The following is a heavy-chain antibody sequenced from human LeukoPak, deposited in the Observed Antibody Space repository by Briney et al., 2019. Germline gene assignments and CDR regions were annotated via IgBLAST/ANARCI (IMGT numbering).Heavy chain of an antibody. J-gene: IGHJ4*02. Sequence: GGSLRLSCAVSGITLSNYGMSWVRQAPGKGLEWVAGISDSGGSTSYADSVKGRFTISRDNPKNTLYLQVNSLRAEDTAVYFCAKRGVVIRVILVGLHKAGYYFDSWGQGALVTVSS. CDR1: GITLSNYG. CDR3: AKRGVVIRVILVGLHKAGYYFDS. D-gene: IGHD3-22*01. V-gene: IGHV3-23*01. CDR2: ISDSGGST.